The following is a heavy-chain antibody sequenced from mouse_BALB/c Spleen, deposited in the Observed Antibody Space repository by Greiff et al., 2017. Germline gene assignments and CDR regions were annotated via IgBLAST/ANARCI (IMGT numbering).Heavy chain of an antibody. CDR2: ISSGGST. Sequence: DVRLVESGGGLVKPGGSLKLSCAASGFTFSSYAMSWVRQTPEKRLEWVASISSGGSTYYPDSVKGRFTISRDNARNILYLQMSSLRSEDTAMYYCARYDDAMDYWGQGTSVTVSS. J-gene: IGHJ4*01. CDR1: GFTFSSYA. CDR3: ARYDDAMDY. V-gene: IGHV5-6-5*01. D-gene: IGHD2-14*01.